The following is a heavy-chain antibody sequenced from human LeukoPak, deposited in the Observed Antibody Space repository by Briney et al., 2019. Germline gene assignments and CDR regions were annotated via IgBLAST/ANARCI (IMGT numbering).Heavy chain of an antibody. J-gene: IGHJ4*02. D-gene: IGHD4-17*01. Sequence: ASVKVSCKASAYTFTDYYMHWVRQAPGQGLEWMGWINPNSGDTYYAQKFQGRVTMTRDASISTFYLELSRLRSDDTAVYYCAREVYGDSSFDYWGQGSLLTVSS. CDR2: INPNSGDT. V-gene: IGHV1-2*02. CDR1: AYTFTDYY. CDR3: AREVYGDSSFDY.